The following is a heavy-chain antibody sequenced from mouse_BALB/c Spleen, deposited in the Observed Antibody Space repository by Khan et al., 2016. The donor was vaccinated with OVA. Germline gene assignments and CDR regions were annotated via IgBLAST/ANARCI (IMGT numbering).Heavy chain of an antibody. CDR1: GYTFTNYG. V-gene: IGHV9-1*02. J-gene: IGHJ1*01. CDR3: ARISSNGYSDV. Sequence: QIQLVQSGPELKKPGETVKISYKASGYTFTNYGMNWVKQAPGKGLKWMGWINTYTGEPTYADDFKGRFVFSLETSASTAYLQISNLKNEDMTTYFCARISSNGYSDVWGAGTTVTVSS. D-gene: IGHD6-2*01. CDR2: INTYTGEP.